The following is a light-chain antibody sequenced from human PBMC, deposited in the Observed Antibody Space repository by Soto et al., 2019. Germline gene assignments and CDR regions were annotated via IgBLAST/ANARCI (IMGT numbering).Light chain of an antibody. CDR3: ASYAGTKLCV. CDR2: EVT. Sequence: ALTQPPSASGSPGQSLTISCTGTSSDVGFYNFVSWYQQRPGKAPKLVIYEVTKRPSGVPDRFSGSKSGSTASLTVSGLQADDEADYYCASYAGTKLCVFGSGTKV. CDR1: SSDVGFYNF. V-gene: IGLV2-8*01. J-gene: IGLJ1*01.